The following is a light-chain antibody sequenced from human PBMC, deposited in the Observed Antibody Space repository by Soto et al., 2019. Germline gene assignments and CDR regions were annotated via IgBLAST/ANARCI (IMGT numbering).Light chain of an antibody. V-gene: IGKV3-20*01. CDR3: QQYSSIFWT. J-gene: IGKJ1*01. Sequence: ESVLRQLPGPLFFASRGKATLSFRARQSTSSSYLAWYQQKPGQAPRLLVYGASSRATGIPDRFSGSGSGTDFTLTISRLEPEDFALYYCQQYSSIFWTFGQGTKVDIK. CDR2: GAS. CDR1: QSTSSSY.